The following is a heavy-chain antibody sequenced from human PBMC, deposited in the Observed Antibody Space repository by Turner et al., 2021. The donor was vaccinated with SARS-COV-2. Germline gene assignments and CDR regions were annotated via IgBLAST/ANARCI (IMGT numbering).Heavy chain of an antibody. CDR2: ISSSSSYI. V-gene: IGHV3-21*01. Sequence: EVQLVESGGGLVQPGGSLRLSCAASGFTFSSYSMNWVRQAPGKGLEWVSSISSSSSYIYYADSVKGRFTISRDNAKNSLYLQMNSLRAEDTAVYYCARGVVAAEGDYYYYYGMDVWGQGTTVTVSS. J-gene: IGHJ6*02. CDR1: GFTFSSYS. CDR3: ARGVVAAEGDYYYYYGMDV. D-gene: IGHD2-15*01.